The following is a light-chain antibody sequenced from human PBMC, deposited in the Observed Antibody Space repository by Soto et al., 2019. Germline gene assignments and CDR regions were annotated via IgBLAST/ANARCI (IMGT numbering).Light chain of an antibody. CDR1: QEISNY. CDR2: DAS. V-gene: IGKV1-33*01. CDR3: QQYDHLPRT. J-gene: IGKJ1*01. Sequence: DIQMIQSPSSLSASVGDRVTITCQASQEISNYLNWYQQKPGKAPKLLIYDASNLERGVPSRFSRRGSGTDFTFNISSLQPEDFAAYYCQQYDHLPRTFGRGTKVEIK.